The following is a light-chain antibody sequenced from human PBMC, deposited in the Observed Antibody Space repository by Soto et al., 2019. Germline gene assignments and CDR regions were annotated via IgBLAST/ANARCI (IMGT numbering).Light chain of an antibody. CDR2: LNSDGSH. V-gene: IGLV4-69*01. CDR3: QTWGTGIQV. CDR1: SGYSSYA. Sequence: QLVLTQSPSASASLGVSVKLTCTLSSGYSSYATAWHQQQPEKGPRYLMKLNSDGSHSKGDGIPDRFSGSSSGAERYLTISSLQSEDEADYYCQTWGTGIQVFGGGTKLTVL. J-gene: IGLJ3*02.